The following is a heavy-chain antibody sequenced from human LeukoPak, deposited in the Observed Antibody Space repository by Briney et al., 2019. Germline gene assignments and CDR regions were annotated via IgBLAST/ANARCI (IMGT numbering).Heavy chain of an antibody. CDR2: IYYSGST. CDR1: GGSISSSSYY. Sequence: SETLSLTCTVSGGSISSSSYYWGWIRQPPGKGLEWIGSIYYSGSTYYNPSLRSRVTISVDTSKNQFSLKLSSVTAADTAVYYCARGGYSYGYSDYWGQGTLVTVSS. CDR3: ARGGYSYGYSDY. D-gene: IGHD5-18*01. J-gene: IGHJ4*02. V-gene: IGHV4-39*07.